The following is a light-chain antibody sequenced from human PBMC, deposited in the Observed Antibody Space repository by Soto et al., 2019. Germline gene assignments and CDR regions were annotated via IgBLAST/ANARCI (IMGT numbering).Light chain of an antibody. CDR2: WAS. V-gene: IGKV4-1*01. Sequence: DIVMTQSPDSLAVSLGERATLYCKSSQSVFYRATNKNYLSWYQQKPGQPPSLLISWASTRESGVPDRFSGSGSGTDFSLTISSLQPEDVAVSYCQQFYTPTPTFGPRTKVHI. J-gene: IGKJ3*01. CDR3: QQFYTPTPT. CDR1: QSVFYRATNKNY.